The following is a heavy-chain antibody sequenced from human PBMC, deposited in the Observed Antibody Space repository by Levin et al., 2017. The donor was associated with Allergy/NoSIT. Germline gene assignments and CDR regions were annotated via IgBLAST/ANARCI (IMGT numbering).Heavy chain of an antibody. J-gene: IGHJ3*02. CDR2: IYPGDSDT. CDR3: ARRLEQRVAIFDI. Sequence: PGESLKISCKGSGYSFNNYWIGWVRQMPGKGLEWMGFIYPGDSDTAYSPSFQGQVTISVDKPSSTAYLQWSSLKASDTAVYYCARRLEQRVAIFDIWGQGTMVTVSS. D-gene: IGHD1/OR15-1a*01. V-gene: IGHV5-51*01. CDR1: GYSFNNYW.